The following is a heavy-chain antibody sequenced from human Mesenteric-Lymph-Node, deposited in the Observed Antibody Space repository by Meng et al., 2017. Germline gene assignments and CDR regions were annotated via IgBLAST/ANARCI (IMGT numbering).Heavy chain of an antibody. CDR2: IYHSGST. J-gene: IGHJ4*02. Sequence: QVQLQEPGPGLVKPSGTLSLTCAVSGGSLSSRNWWSWVRQPPGKGLEWIGEIYHSGSTNYNPSLKSRVTISVDESKNQFSLRLSSVTAADTAVYHCARVGAYCGGDCYHPRWGQGTLVTVSS. V-gene: IGHV4-4*02. CDR3: ARVGAYCGGDCYHPR. D-gene: IGHD2-21*02. CDR1: GGSLSSRNW.